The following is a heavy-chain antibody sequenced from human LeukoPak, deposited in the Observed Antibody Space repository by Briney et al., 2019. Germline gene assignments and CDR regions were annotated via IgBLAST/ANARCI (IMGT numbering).Heavy chain of an antibody. J-gene: IGHJ3*02. Sequence: ASVKVSCKASGGTFSSYAISWVRQAPGQGLEWMGWISAYNGNTNYAQKLQGRVTMTTDTFTSTAYMELRSLRSDDTAVYYCARDEGSRAFAIWGQGTMVTVSS. CDR3: ARDEGSRAFAI. CDR1: GGTFSSYA. D-gene: IGHD6-13*01. V-gene: IGHV1-18*01. CDR2: ISAYNGNT.